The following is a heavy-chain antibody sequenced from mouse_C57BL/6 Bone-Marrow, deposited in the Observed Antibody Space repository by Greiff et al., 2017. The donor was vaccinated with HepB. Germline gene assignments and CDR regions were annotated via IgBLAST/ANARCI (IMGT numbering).Heavy chain of an antibody. CDR3: AGVITTDFDY. CDR2: IDPSDSYT. J-gene: IGHJ2*01. CDR1: GYTFTSYW. Sequence: QVQLQQPGAELVMPGASVKLSCKASGYTFTSYWMHWVKQRPGQGLEWIGEIDPSDSYTNYNQKFKGKSTLTVEKSSSTAYMQLSSLTSEDSAVYYCAGVITTDFDYWGQGTTLTVSS. D-gene: IGHD2-4*01. V-gene: IGHV1-69*01.